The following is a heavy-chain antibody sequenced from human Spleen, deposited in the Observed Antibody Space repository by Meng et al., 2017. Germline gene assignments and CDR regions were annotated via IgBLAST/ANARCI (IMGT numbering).Heavy chain of an antibody. D-gene: IGHD2-8*01. CDR2: LSYTGTT. CDR3: ATMVRQRGDFDC. V-gene: IGHV4-61*08. Sequence: QVELQESGPGLVKPSQTLSLTCTVSGGSISSGGYYWSWIRQRPGKGLEWIGSLSYTGTTNHNPSLKSRVTMSVDTSKNQFSLRLSSVTAADTAVYYCATMVRQRGDFDCWGQGTLVTVSS. CDR1: GGSISSGGYY. J-gene: IGHJ4*02.